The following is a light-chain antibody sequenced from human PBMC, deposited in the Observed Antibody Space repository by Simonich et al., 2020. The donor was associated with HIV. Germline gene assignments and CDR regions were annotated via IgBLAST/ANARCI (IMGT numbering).Light chain of an antibody. CDR1: PSISSY. CDR3: QQSYNTPLT. V-gene: IGKV1-39*01. CDR2: TAS. Sequence: DIQMTQSPSSLSASVGDRVTITCRASPSISSYLNWYQQKPGKAPKLLIYTASSLQSGVPSRFSGSGSGTDFTLTISSLQPEDFATYYCQQSYNTPLTFGGGTKVEIK. J-gene: IGKJ4*01.